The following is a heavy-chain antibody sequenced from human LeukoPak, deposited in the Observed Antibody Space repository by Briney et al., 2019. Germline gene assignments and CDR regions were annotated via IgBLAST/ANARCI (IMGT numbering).Heavy chain of an antibody. J-gene: IGHJ6*03. V-gene: IGHV3-7*01. CDR3: ARGRAELLWFGELTGYMGV. CDR2: IKQDGSEK. D-gene: IGHD3-10*01. CDR1: GFTFSSYW. Sequence: GGSLRLSCAASGFTFSSYWMSWVRQAPGKGLEWVANIKQDGSEKYYVDSVKGRFTISRDNVKNSLYLQMNSLRAEDTAVYYCARGRAELLWFGELTGYMGVWGKGTTVTVSS.